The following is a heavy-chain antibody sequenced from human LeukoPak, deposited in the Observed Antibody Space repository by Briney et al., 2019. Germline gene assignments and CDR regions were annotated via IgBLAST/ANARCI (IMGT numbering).Heavy chain of an antibody. CDR3: ARVVFQGKFGELSWFDP. CDR2: IYTSGST. V-gene: IGHV4-4*07. D-gene: IGHD3-10*01. J-gene: IGHJ5*02. CDR1: GGSISSYY. Sequence: AETLSLTCTVSGGSISSYYWSWIRQPAGKGLEWIGRIYTSGSTNYNPSLKSRVTMSVDTSKIHSSLKLSSVTAADTAVYYCARVVFQGKFGELSWFDPWGQGTLVTVSS.